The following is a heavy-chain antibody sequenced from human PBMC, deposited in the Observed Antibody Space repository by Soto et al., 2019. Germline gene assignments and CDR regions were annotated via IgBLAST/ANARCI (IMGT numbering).Heavy chain of an antibody. CDR1: GFNLSSYA. CDR3: AQYLAYDFSGYYGDS. CDR2: ISGRGMT. Sequence: GGSLRRACAASGFNLSSYALSWVRQAPWKGLDVFSAISGRGMTYYADSVKGRFTISRDNSKNTLYLQMNSLRAEDTAVYYCAQYLAYDFSGYYGDSCGQGTLVTVSS. V-gene: IGHV3-23*01. J-gene: IGHJ5*01. D-gene: IGHD3-22*01.